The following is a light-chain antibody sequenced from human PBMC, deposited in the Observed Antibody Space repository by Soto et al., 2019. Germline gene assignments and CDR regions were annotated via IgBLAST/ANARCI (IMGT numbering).Light chain of an antibody. CDR1: QNTARY. Sequence: DIQMTQSPSSLSASVGDRVTITCRASQNTARYLNWYQHKPGKAPELLIYAASNLQDGVPSRFSGSGSGTEFTLTISSLQPEDFALYYCQQTYSTPASTFGQGTSVDVK. V-gene: IGKV1-39*01. J-gene: IGKJ1*01. CDR3: QQTYSTPAST. CDR2: AAS.